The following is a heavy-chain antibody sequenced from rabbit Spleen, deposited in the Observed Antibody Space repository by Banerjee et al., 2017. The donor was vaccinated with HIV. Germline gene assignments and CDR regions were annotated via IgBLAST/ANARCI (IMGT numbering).Heavy chain of an antibody. D-gene: IGHD6-1*01. J-gene: IGHJ4*01. Sequence: QLKETGGGLVQPGGSLTLSCKASGFDFSSYYMSWVRQAPGKGLEWIGCFDPVFGSTYYASWVNGQFTISSHNAQNTLYLQLNSLTAADTATYFCARGPPYAGYAGYGYVYLNLWGPGTLVTVS. CDR2: FDPVFGST. CDR3: ARGPPYAGYAGYGYVYLNL. CDR1: GFDFSSYY. V-gene: IGHV1S7*01.